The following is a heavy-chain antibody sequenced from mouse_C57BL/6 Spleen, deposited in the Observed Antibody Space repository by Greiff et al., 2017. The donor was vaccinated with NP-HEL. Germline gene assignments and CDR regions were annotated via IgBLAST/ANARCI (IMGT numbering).Heavy chain of an antibody. D-gene: IGHD2-4*01. CDR2: IHPNSGST. CDR1: GYTFTSYW. V-gene: IGHV1-64*01. J-gene: IGHJ3*01. Sequence: QVQLQQPGAELVKPGASVKLSCKASGYTFTSYWMHWVKQRPGQGLEWIGMIHPNSGSTNYNEKFKSKATLTVDKSSSTAYMQLSSLTSEDSAVYYGAPIYYDYDGLAYWGQGTLVTVSA. CDR3: APIYYDYDGLAY.